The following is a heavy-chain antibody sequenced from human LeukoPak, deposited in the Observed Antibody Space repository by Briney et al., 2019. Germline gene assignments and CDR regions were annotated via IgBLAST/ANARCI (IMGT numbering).Heavy chain of an antibody. CDR2: ISSSSSYI. D-gene: IGHD2-2*01. V-gene: IGHV3-21*01. CDR3: ARAYQLLYYFDC. CDR1: GFTFSSYS. Sequence: GGSLRLSCAASGFTFSSYSMNWVRQAPGKGLEWVSSISSSSSYIYYADSVKGRFTISRDNAKNSLYLQMNSLRAEDTAVYYCARAYQLLYYFDCWGQGTLVTVSS. J-gene: IGHJ4*02.